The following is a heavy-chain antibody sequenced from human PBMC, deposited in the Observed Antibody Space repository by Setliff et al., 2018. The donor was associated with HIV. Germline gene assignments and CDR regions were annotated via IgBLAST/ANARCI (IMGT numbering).Heavy chain of an antibody. CDR2: ITDGGGTT. V-gene: IGHV3-23*01. CDR3: TTDLGGSYHGWNY. Sequence: PGGSLRLSCAASGFTFSTYAMSWVRQAPGKGLEWVSAITDGGGTTYYADSVKGRFTISRDDSKNTLYLQMNSLKTEDTAVYYCTTDLGGSYHGWNYWGQGTLVTVSS. J-gene: IGHJ4*02. CDR1: GFTFSTYA. D-gene: IGHD1-26*01.